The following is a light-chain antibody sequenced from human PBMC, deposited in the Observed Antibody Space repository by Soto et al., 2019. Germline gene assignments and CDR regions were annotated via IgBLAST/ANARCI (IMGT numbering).Light chain of an antibody. CDR2: DAS. J-gene: IGKJ4*01. Sequence: EIVLTQSPATLSLSPGERATLSCRASQSIGSQLAWYQQKPGRAPRLLICDASNRATDIPARFSASGSGTDFTLTISSLEPEDFAVYYCQQRYSWPLTFGGGTKVEIK. CDR1: QSIGSQ. CDR3: QQRYSWPLT. V-gene: IGKV3-11*01.